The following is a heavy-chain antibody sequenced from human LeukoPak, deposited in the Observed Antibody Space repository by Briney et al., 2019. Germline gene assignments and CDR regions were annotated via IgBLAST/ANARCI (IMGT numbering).Heavy chain of an antibody. Sequence: GGSLRLSCAASGFTFSSYGMHWVRQAPGKGLEWVPYISSSSSTIYYADSVKGRFTISRDNAKNSLFLQMSSLRAEDTAVYYCARGTYYMDVWGKGTTVTVSS. CDR3: ARGTYYMDV. D-gene: IGHD3/OR15-3a*01. CDR1: GFTFSSYG. J-gene: IGHJ6*03. V-gene: IGHV3-48*01. CDR2: ISSSSSTI.